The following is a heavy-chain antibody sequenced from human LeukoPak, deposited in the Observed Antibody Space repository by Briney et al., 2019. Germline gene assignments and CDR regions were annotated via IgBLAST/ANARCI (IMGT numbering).Heavy chain of an antibody. Sequence: SETLSLTCTVSGGSISIYYWSWIRQHAGKGLEWIGLIYTSGSTNYNPSLKSRVTMSVDTSKNQFSLKLSSVTAADTAVYYCAREGPISIAADTPFDYWGQGTLVTVSS. CDR1: GGSISIYY. D-gene: IGHD6-13*01. CDR3: AREGPISIAADTPFDY. V-gene: IGHV4-4*07. CDR2: IYTSGST. J-gene: IGHJ4*02.